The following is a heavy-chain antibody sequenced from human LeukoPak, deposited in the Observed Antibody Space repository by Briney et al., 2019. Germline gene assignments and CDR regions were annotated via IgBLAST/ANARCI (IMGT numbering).Heavy chain of an antibody. Sequence: GGSLRLSCVVSGFTVSNNYMSWVRQAPGKGPEWVSIIYTAGTTYYADSVKGRFTISRDNSKNMLYLQMNSLRAEDTAVYYCARVDAHSSGWKPFDYWGQGTLVTVSS. CDR3: ARVDAHSSGWKPFDY. CDR1: GFTVSNNY. J-gene: IGHJ4*02. V-gene: IGHV3-53*01. D-gene: IGHD6-19*01. CDR2: IYTAGTT.